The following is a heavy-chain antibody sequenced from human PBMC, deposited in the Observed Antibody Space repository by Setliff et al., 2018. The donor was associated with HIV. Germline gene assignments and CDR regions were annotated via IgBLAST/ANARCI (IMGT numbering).Heavy chain of an antibody. J-gene: IGHJ6*02. CDR2: MSGSTGDT. Sequence: GGSLRLSCAASGFTFNSYAMSWVRQAPGKGLEWVATMSGSTGDTYYADSVKGRFTISRDNAKNSLYLQMNSLRAEDTAVYYCARDQFTWNDHDQNNHYYGMDVWGQGTTVTVSS. V-gene: IGHV3-23*01. CDR3: ARDQFTWNDHDQNNHYYGMDV. D-gene: IGHD1-1*01. CDR1: GFTFNSYA.